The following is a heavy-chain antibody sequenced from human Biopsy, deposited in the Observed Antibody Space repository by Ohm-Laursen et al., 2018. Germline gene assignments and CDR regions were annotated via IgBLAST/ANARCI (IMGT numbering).Heavy chain of an antibody. CDR2: IYYTGNT. CDR3: ARDRGYYSDRTVPGYFDL. V-gene: IGHV4-59*01. J-gene: IGHJ2*01. Sequence: GTLSLTCTVSGDSISTYYWSWIRQPPGKGLQWIGYIYYTGNTDYNPSLQSRVTISIDTSKNHFSLRLRSMTPADTAMYYCARDRGYYSDRTVPGYFDLWGRGTLVTVSS. D-gene: IGHD3-22*01. CDR1: GDSISTYY.